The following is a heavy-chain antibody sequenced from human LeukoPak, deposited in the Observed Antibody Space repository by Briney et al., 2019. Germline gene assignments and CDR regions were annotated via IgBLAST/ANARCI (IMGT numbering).Heavy chain of an antibody. Sequence: PGGSLRLACATSGFTFGYYEMFWVRQAPGKGLEWVSYIKSSGSSIYYADSVKGRFTISRDNAKNSLYLQMNSLRPEDTAIYYCARGGRCSGDNCYATLYDYWGQGTVVTVSS. D-gene: IGHD2-15*01. CDR3: ARGGRCSGDNCYATLYDY. V-gene: IGHV3-48*03. CDR2: IKSSGSSI. CDR1: GFTFGYYE. J-gene: IGHJ4*02.